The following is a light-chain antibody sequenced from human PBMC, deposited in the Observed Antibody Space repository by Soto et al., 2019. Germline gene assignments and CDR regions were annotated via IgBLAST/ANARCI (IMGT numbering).Light chain of an antibody. V-gene: IGKV3-11*01. CDR3: QQRSDYWT. J-gene: IGKJ1*01. CDR2: DAS. CDR1: QSVSNN. Sequence: EIVLTQSPATLSLSPGERATLSCRASQSVSNNLGWYQHKPGQAPRLLIYDASERVTGTPARFSGSGSGTDFTLTSSSLEPEDFAVYYCQQRSDYWTFGQGTKIEIK.